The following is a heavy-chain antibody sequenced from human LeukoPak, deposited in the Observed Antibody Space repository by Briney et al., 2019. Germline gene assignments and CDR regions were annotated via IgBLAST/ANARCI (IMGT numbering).Heavy chain of an antibody. J-gene: IGHJ5*02. D-gene: IGHD3-10*01. CDR1: GYTFTGYY. CDR3: ARDWWLTTMVRGVIRGNNWFDP. Sequence: ASVKVSCKASGYTFTGYYMHWVRQAPGQGLEWMGWINPNSGGTNYAQKFQGRVTMTRDTSISTAYMELSRLRSDDTAVYYCARDWWLTTMVRGVIRGNNWFDPWGQGPLVTVSS. CDR2: INPNSGGT. V-gene: IGHV1-2*02.